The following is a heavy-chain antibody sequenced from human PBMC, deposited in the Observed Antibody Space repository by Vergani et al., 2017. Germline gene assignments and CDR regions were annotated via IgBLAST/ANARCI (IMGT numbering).Heavy chain of an antibody. Sequence: QVQLVQSGAEVKKPGASVKVSCTASGYTFTGYYMHWVRQAPGQGLEWMGWINPNSGGTNYAQKFQGRVTMTRDTSISTAYLELSRLRSDDTAVYYCARSTGTTSTYYYYYMDVWGKGTTVTVSS. CDR2: INPNSGGT. J-gene: IGHJ6*03. CDR3: ARSTGTTSTYYYYYMDV. V-gene: IGHV1-2*02. CDR1: GYTFTGYY. D-gene: IGHD1-1*01.